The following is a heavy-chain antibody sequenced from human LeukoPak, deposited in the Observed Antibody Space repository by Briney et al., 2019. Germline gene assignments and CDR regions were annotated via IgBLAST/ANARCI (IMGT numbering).Heavy chain of an antibody. CDR2: VVHTGTT. CDR1: GYSSSSGYY. J-gene: IGHJ2*01. V-gene: IGHV4-38-2*02. Sequence: PSETLSLTCTVSGYSSSSGYYWAWIRQPPGKGLEWIASVVHTGTTYYNPSLKSRVTISVDTSKNQFSLNLSSMTAADTAVYYCATRDSGYDAWYFDLWGRGTLVTVSS. CDR3: ATRDSGYDAWYFDL. D-gene: IGHD5-12*01.